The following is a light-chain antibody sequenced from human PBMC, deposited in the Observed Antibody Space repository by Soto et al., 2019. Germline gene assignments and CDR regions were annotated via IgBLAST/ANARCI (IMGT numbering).Light chain of an antibody. CDR2: DVT. J-gene: IGLJ2*01. Sequence: QSALTQPASVSGSPGQSITISCTGSSSDVGGFDYVSWYQQHPGKAPKLVIYDVTNRPSGVSNRFSASKSGNTASLTISGLQAEDEAHYYCSSYTSISSLGGVIGGGTKLTVL. CDR3: SSYTSISSLGGV. CDR1: SSDVGGFDY. V-gene: IGLV2-14*03.